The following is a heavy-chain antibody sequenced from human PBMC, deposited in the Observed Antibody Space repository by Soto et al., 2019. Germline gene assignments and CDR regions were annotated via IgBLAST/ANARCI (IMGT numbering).Heavy chain of an antibody. CDR3: ARHGAAPDYSDY. D-gene: IGHD6-6*01. J-gene: IGHJ4*02. CDR2: IYYSGST. CDR1: GGSISSSSYY. V-gene: IGHV4-39*01. Sequence: SETLSLTCTVSGGSISSSSYYWGWIRQPPGKGLEWIGSIYYSGSTYYNPSLKSRVTISVDTSKNQFSLKLSSVTAADTAVYYCARHGAAPDYSDYWGQGTLVTVSS.